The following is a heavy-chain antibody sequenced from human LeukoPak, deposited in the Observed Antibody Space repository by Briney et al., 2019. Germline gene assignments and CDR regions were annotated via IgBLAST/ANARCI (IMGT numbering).Heavy chain of an antibody. CDR2: IYYSGST. CDR3: ARAGVVATIDY. CDR1: GGSISSYY. J-gene: IGHJ4*02. Sequence: KPSETLSLTCTVSGGSISSYYWSWIRQPPGKGLEWIGYIYYSGSTNYNPSLKSRVTISVDTSKNQFSLKLSSVTAADTAVYYCARAGVVATIDYWGQGTLVTVSS. D-gene: IGHD5-12*01. V-gene: IGHV4-59*01.